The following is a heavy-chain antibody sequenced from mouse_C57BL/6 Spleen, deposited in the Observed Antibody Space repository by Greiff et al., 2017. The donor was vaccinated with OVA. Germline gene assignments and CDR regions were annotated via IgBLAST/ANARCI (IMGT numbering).Heavy chain of an antibody. V-gene: IGHV1-61*01. CDR1: GYTFTSYW. CDR2: IYPSDSET. J-gene: IGHJ4*01. Sequence: QVHVKQPGAELVRPGSSVKLSCKASGYTFTSYWMDWVKQRPGQGLEWIGNIYPSDSETHYNQKFKDKATLTVDKSSSTAYMQLSSLTSEDSAVYYCARLGYSNSHYYAMDYWGQGTSVTVSS. D-gene: IGHD2-5*01. CDR3: ARLGYSNSHYYAMDY.